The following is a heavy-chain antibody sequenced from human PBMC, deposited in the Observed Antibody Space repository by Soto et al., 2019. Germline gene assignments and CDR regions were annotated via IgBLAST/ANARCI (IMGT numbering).Heavy chain of an antibody. J-gene: IGHJ5*02. CDR2: INPNSRGT. CDR3: ARVTLKAGNWFDP. Sequence: ASVKVSCKASGYNFTDYFIHWARQAPGQGFEWMGWINPNSRGTNYAQKFQGRVTMTRDTSNSTAYMELRGLTSDDTAVYYCARVTLKAGNWFDPWGQGTLVTVSS. CDR1: GYNFTDYF. V-gene: IGHV1-2*02.